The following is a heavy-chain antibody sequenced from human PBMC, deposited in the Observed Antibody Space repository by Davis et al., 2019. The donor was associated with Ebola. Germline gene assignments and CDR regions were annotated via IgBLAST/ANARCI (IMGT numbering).Heavy chain of an antibody. V-gene: IGHV3-73*01. D-gene: IGHD1-1*01. J-gene: IGHJ4*02. CDR2: IRSNANSYAT. Sequence: PGGSLRLSCAASGFTFSGSAMHWVRQASGKGLEWVGRIRSNANSYATAYAASVKGRFTISRDDSKNTAYLQMHSLKTEDTALYYCTTGFDGPGDYWGQGTLVTVSS. CDR1: GFTFSGSA. CDR3: TTGFDGPGDY.